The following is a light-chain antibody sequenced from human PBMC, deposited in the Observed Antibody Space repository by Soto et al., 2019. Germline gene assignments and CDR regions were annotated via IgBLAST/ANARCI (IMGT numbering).Light chain of an antibody. V-gene: IGLV1-40*01. J-gene: IGLJ1*01. CDR3: QSYDSSLSGYV. Sequence: QSVLTPPPSVSGAPGQRVTIACTGRTSNIGAGSDVHWYQQLPGTAPKLLIYGNSNRPSGVPDRFSGSKSGTSASLAITGLQAEDEADYYFQSYDSSLSGYVFGTGTKVTIL. CDR1: TSNIGAGSD. CDR2: GNS.